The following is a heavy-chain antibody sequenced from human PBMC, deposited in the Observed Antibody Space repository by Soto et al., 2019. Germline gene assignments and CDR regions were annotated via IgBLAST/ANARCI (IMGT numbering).Heavy chain of an antibody. J-gene: IGHJ4*02. CDR1: GFTVSTNY. D-gene: IGHD6-25*01. CDR2: IYDGGST. CDR3: ARDYWQRGGFFDY. V-gene: IGHV3-66*01. Sequence: EVQLVESGGGLVQPGGSLRLSCAASGFTVSTNYMSWVRQAPGKGLEWLSVIYDGGSTIYADSVKGRFTISRDNSKNTLYLQMNSLRAEDTAVYYCARDYWQRGGFFDYWGQGTLVTVSS.